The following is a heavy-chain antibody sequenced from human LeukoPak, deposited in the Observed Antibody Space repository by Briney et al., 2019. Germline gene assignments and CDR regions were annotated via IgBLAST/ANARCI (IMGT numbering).Heavy chain of an antibody. CDR1: GFTFSSYW. D-gene: IGHD2-15*01. CDR2: ISGSGGST. V-gene: IGHV3-23*01. CDR3: ANAEETLGYCSGGSCYYYYGMDV. Sequence: GGSLRLSCAASGFTFSSYWMSWVRQAPGKGLEWVSAISGSGGSTYYADSVKGRFTISRDSSKNTLYLQMNSLRAEDTAVYYCANAEETLGYCSGGSCYYYYGMDVWGQGTTVTVSS. J-gene: IGHJ6*02.